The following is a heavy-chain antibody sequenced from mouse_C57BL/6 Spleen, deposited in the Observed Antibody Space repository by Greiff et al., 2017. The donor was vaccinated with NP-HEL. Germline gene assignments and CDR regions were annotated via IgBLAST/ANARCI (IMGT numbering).Heavy chain of an antibody. CDR1: GYAFTNYL. D-gene: IGHD1-1*01. CDR2: INPGSGGT. CDR3: ARPLYYGSSWFAY. J-gene: IGHJ3*01. Sequence: QVQLQQSGAELVRPGTSVKVSCKASGYAFTNYLIEWVKQRPGQGLEWIGVINPGSGGTNYNEKFKGKATLTADKSSSTAYMQLSSLTSEDSAVYFCARPLYYGSSWFAYWGQGTLVTVSA. V-gene: IGHV1-54*01.